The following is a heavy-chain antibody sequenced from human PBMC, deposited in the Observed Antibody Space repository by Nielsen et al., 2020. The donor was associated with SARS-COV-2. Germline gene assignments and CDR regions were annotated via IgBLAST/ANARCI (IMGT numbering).Heavy chain of an antibody. Sequence: SETLSLTCIVSGGSISTGSHYWSWIQQPPGKGLEWIGYIFYRGNTNYNPSLKSRVTISVDTSKNQFSLKVNSVTAADTAVHYCVRIDMATISVDYWGRGTLVTVSS. J-gene: IGHJ4*02. V-gene: IGHV4-61*01. CDR1: GGSISTGSHY. CDR3: VRIDMATISVDY. D-gene: IGHD5-24*01. CDR2: IFYRGNT.